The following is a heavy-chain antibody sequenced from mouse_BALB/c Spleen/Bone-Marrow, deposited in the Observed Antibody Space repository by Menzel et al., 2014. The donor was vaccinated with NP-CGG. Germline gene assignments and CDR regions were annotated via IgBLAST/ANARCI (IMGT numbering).Heavy chain of an antibody. Sequence: VQLQQSGAELVKPGASVKLSCTASGFNIKDTYMHWVKQRPEQGLEWIGRIDPANGNTKYDPKFQGKASITADTSSNTAYLQLSSLTSEDTAVNYCASYVYGYYFDYWGQGTTLTVSS. CDR1: GFNIKDTY. CDR2: IDPANGNT. CDR3: ASYVYGYYFDY. J-gene: IGHJ2*01. V-gene: IGHV14-3*02. D-gene: IGHD2-2*01.